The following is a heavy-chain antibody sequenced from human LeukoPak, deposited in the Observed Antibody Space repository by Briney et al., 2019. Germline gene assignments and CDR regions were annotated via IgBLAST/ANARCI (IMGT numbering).Heavy chain of an antibody. V-gene: IGHV4-39*02. CDR3: ARETLTPSRWFDP. D-gene: IGHD4-17*01. J-gene: IGHJ5*02. Sequence: TASETLSLTCTVSGGSISGSSYYWGWIRQPPGKGLEWIGSIYYSGSTYYNPSLKSRVTISVDTSKNQFSLKLNSVTATDTAVYYCARETLTPSRWFDPWGQGTLVTVSS. CDR1: GGSISGSSYY. CDR2: IYYSGST.